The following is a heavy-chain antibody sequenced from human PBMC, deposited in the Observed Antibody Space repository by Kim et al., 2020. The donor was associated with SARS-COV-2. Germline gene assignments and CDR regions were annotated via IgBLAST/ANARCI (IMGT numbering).Heavy chain of an antibody. D-gene: IGHD2-15*01. CDR2: INPSGGTA. J-gene: IGHJ4*02. V-gene: IGHV1-46*01. CDR1: GYTFTNYY. Sequence: ASVKVSCKASGYTFTNYYMHWVRQAPGQGLEWMGIINPSGGTASYAQKFQGRVTMTRDTSTSTVHVELGSLRSEDTAVYYCARVKGYCSGNSCYYYFDYWGQGTLVTVSS. CDR3: ARVKGYCSGNSCYYYFDY.